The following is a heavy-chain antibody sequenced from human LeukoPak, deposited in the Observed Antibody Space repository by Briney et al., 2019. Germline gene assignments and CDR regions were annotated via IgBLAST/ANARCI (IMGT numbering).Heavy chain of an antibody. J-gene: IGHJ5*02. CDR2: MNRNSGNT. CDR3: ARGPYCSSTSCPPPNWFDP. D-gene: IGHD2-2*01. V-gene: IGHV1-8*01. Sequence: EASVKVSCKASGYTFTSYDINWVRQATGQGLEWMGWMNRNSGNTGYAQKFQGRVTMTRNTSISTAYMELSSLRSEDTAVYYCARGPYCSSTSCPPPNWFDPWGQGTLVTVSS. CDR1: GYTFTSYD.